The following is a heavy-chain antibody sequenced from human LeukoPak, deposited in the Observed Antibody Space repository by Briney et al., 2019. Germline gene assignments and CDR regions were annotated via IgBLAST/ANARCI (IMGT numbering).Heavy chain of an antibody. CDR3: ARDPGYYGSGTRGAFDY. CDR1: GFTFSRYW. Sequence: PGGSLRLSCAASGFTFSRYWMNWVRQAPGKGLEWVANIKQDGSEKYSLDSLKGRFTISRDNAKNSVFLQMNSLRAADTAMYYCARDPGYYGSGTRGAFDYWGQGTLVTVSS. V-gene: IGHV3-7*03. D-gene: IGHD3-10*01. J-gene: IGHJ4*02. CDR2: IKQDGSEK.